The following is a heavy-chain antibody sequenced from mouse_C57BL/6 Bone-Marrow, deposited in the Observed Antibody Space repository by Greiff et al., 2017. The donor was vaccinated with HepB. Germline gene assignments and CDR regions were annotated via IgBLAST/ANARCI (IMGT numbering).Heavy chain of an antibody. CDR3: ARRGGSSSYWYFDV. Sequence: VKLMESGAELVKPGASVKLSCKASGYTFTSYWMHWVKQRPGRGLEWIGRIDPNSGGTKYNEKFKSKATLTVDKPSSTAYMQLSSLTSEDSAVYYCARRGGSSSYWYFDVWGTGTTVTVSS. D-gene: IGHD1-1*01. J-gene: IGHJ1*03. V-gene: IGHV1-72*01. CDR2: IDPNSGGT. CDR1: GYTFTSYW.